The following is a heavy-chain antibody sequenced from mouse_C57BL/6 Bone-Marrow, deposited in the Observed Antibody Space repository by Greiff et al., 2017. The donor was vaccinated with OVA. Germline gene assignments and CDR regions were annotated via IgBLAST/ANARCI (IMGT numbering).Heavy chain of an antibody. CDR3: ARIYDGYGNWYFDV. CDR2: ISYDGSN. D-gene: IGHD2-3*01. J-gene: IGHJ1*03. V-gene: IGHV3-6*01. CDR1: GYSITSGYY. Sequence: ESGPGLVKPSQSLSLTCSVTGYSITSGYYWNWIRQFPGNKLEWMGYISYDGSNNYNPSLKNRISITRDTSKNQFFLKLNSVTTEDTATYYCARIYDGYGNWYFDVWGTGTTVTVSS.